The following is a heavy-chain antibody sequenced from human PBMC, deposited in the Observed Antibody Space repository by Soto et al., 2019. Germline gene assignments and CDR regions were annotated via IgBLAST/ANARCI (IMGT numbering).Heavy chain of an antibody. CDR3: ARGGSPYVWFNEF. Sequence: QEQLVQSGPEVKKPGSSVKVSCKDSGGLFSSFVISWVRQAPGQGLEWLGGIIPVFGTTNYAEKFQDRVRITADESTNTAYMELSSLRSGDRAMYYCARGGSPYVWFNEFWGQGTLVTVSS. D-gene: IGHD3-16*01. CDR1: GGLFSSFV. V-gene: IGHV1-69*01. J-gene: IGHJ4*02. CDR2: IIPVFGTT.